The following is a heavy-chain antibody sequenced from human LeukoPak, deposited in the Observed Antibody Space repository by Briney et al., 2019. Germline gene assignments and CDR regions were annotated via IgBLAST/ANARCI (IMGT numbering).Heavy chain of an antibody. D-gene: IGHD5-18*01. CDR3: AKDRRGYSYGRHGFDY. J-gene: IGHJ4*02. CDR2: IRYDGSNK. V-gene: IGHV3-30*02. Sequence: GGSLRLSCAASGFTFSSYGMHWVRQAPGKGLEWVAFIRYDGSNKYYADSVKGRFTISRDKSKNTLYLQMNSLRAEDTAVYYCAKDRRGYSYGRHGFDYWGQGTLVTVSS. CDR1: GFTFSSYG.